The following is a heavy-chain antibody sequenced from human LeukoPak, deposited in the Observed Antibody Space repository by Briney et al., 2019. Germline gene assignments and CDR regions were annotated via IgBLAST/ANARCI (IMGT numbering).Heavy chain of an antibody. Sequence: ASVKVSCKASGYVSPAYTINWVRHAPGQGLECMGWIRASNGKAYLAQNLQGRVIMTIDTSTNTAYMELRSLRSDDTAVYYCASGDYSPGSPFDYWGLGTLVTVSS. J-gene: IGHJ4*02. CDR1: GYVSPAYT. CDR2: IRASNGKA. D-gene: IGHD3-10*01. CDR3: ASGDYSPGSPFDY. V-gene: IGHV1-18*01.